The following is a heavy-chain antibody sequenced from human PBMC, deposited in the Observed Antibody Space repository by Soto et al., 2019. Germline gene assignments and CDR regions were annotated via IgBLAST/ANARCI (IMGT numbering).Heavy chain of an antibody. CDR1: GFTFSDYY. CDR3: ARDHKRNYYGSGSYYSDFDY. J-gene: IGHJ4*02. D-gene: IGHD3-10*01. Sequence: GGSLRLSCAASGFTFSDYYMSWVRQAPGRGLEWISYSSNSGTFARYATSVKGRFSISRDNANNSLYLEMNSLRAEDTAVYYCARDHKRNYYGSGSYYSDFDYWGQGTLVTVSS. V-gene: IGHV3-11*06. CDR2: SSNSGTFA.